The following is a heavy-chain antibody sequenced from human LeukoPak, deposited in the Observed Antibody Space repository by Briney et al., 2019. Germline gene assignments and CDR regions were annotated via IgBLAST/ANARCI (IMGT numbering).Heavy chain of an antibody. V-gene: IGHV3-9*01. Sequence: GRSLRLSCAASGFTFDDYDMHWVRQAPGKGLEWASGISWNSGSIGYADSVKGRFTISRDNAKNSLYLQMNSLRAEDTALYYCASKDDSSGYGFDPWGQGTLVTVSS. CDR1: GFTFDDYD. J-gene: IGHJ5*02. CDR2: ISWNSGSI. D-gene: IGHD3-22*01. CDR3: ASKDDSSGYGFDP.